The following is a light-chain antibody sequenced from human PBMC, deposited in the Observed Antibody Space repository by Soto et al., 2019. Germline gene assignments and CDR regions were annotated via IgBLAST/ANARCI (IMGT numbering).Light chain of an antibody. J-gene: IGKJ1*01. V-gene: IGKV1-5*01. Sequence: IRVTQSPSTLSASVGDRVTITCRASQSISSWLAWYQQKPGKAPKLLIYDASSLESGVPSRFSGSGSGTEFTLTISSLQPDDFATYYCQQYNSPWTFGQGTKVDI. CDR2: DAS. CDR3: QQYNSPWT. CDR1: QSISSW.